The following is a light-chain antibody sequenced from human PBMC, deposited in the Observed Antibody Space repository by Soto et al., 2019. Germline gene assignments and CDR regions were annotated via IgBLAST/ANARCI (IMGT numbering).Light chain of an antibody. Sequence: DIQMTQSPSTLSASVGDRVTITCRASQSISSWLAWYQQQPGKAPKLLIYDASSLESGVPSRFSGSGSGTEFTLTISSLQPDDFATYYCQHSYTFGQGTKLEIK. J-gene: IGKJ2*01. V-gene: IGKV1-5*01. CDR1: QSISSW. CDR3: QHSYT. CDR2: DAS.